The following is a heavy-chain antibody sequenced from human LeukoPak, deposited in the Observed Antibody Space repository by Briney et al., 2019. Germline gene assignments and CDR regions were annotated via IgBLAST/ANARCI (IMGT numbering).Heavy chain of an antibody. D-gene: IGHD6-19*01. CDR2: ISGSGGST. CDR3: ARGSSGWYYFDY. CDR1: GFTFSSYA. J-gene: IGHJ4*02. V-gene: IGHV3-23*01. Sequence: GGSLRLSCAASGFTFSSYAMSWVRQAPGKGLEWVSAISGSGGSTYYADSVKGRFTISRDNSKNTLYLQMGSLRAEDMAVYYCARGSSGWYYFDYWGQGTLVTVSS.